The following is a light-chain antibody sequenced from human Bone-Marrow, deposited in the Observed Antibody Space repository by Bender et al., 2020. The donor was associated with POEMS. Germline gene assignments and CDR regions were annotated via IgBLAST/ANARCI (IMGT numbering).Light chain of an antibody. Sequence: QSALTQPASVSGSPGQTITISCTGTNRDVDWYNYVSWYQHYPGQAPKVIIFDVNDRPSGTSSRFSGSKSGATASLTISGLQAADEADYYCQSYDSSLGGFVIFGGGTKLTVL. J-gene: IGLJ2*01. CDR1: NRDVDWYNY. CDR3: QSYDSSLGGFVI. V-gene: IGLV2-14*03. CDR2: DVN.